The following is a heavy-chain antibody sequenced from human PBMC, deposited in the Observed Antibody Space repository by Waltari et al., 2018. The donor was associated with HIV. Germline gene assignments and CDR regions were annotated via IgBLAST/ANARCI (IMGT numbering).Heavy chain of an antibody. D-gene: IGHD5-18*01. Sequence: IQLLQSGGGVVRPGGSLRLPCAASGFNFRSPAMHWVRQAPAKGLEWVAVISSDGFTKYVDSVKGRFTVSRDISKSTLYVQMNNLRPDDTAVYYCARAFGFSNSGPVGYWGQGTLVIVSS. CDR2: ISSDGFTK. V-gene: IGHV3-30*03. CDR3: ARAFGFSNSGPVGY. J-gene: IGHJ4*02. CDR1: GFNFRSPA.